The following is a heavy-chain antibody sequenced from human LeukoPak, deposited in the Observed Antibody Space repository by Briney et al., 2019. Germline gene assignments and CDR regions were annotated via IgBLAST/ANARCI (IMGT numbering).Heavy chain of an antibody. D-gene: IGHD3-9*01. CDR1: GYTFTSYD. CDR3: ARGDYDILTGYYYYGMDV. J-gene: IGHJ6*02. Sequence: AASVKVSCKVSGYTFTSYDINWVRQATGQGLEWMGWMNPNSGNTGYAQKFQGRVTITRNTSISTAYMELSSLRSEDTAVYYCARGDYDILTGYYYYGMDVWGQGTTVTVSS. CDR2: MNPNSGNT. V-gene: IGHV1-8*01.